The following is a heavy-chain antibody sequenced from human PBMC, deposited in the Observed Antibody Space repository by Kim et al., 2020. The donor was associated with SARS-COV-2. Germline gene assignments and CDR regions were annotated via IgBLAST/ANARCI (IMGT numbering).Heavy chain of an antibody. CDR3: ARPNYDFWSGYFDY. V-gene: IGHV3-30*01. D-gene: IGHD3-3*01. Sequence: GAPVQGRLTMPRDNSKNTLYLQMNSLRAEDTAVYYCARPNYDFWSGYFDYWGQGTLVPVSS. J-gene: IGHJ4*02.